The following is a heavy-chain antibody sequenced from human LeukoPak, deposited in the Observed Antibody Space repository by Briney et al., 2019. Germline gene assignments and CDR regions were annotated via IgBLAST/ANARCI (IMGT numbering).Heavy chain of an antibody. V-gene: IGHV4-59*01. J-gene: IGHJ4*02. D-gene: IGHD7-27*01. CDR3: ARGLTGVDY. Sequence: SETLSLTCAVSGGSISSYYWSWIRQPPGKGLEWIGYIYYSGSTNYNPSLKSRVTISVDTSKNQFSLKLSSVTAADTAVYYCARGLTGVDYWGQGTLVTVSS. CDR2: IYYSGST. CDR1: GGSISSYY.